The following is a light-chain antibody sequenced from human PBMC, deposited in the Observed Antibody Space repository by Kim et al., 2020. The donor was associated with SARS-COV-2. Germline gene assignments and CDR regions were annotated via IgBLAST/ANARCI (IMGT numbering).Light chain of an antibody. V-gene: IGLV2-23*02. CDR3: CSYAGSSTYV. J-gene: IGLJ1*01. CDR2: EVS. Sequence: GQPITISSTGTSSDVGSYNLVSWYQQHPGKAPKLMIYEVSKRPSGVSNRFSGSKSGNTASLTISGLQAEDEADYYCCSYAGSSTYVFGTGTKVTVL. CDR1: SSDVGSYNL.